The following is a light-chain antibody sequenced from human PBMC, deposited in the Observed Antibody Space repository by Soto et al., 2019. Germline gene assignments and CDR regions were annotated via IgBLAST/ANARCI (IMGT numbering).Light chain of an antibody. CDR2: GAS. CDR1: QSISSSY. V-gene: IGKV3-20*01. Sequence: EIVLTQSPGTLSLSPGKRATLSCRASQSISSSYLAWYQQRPGQAPRLLIYGASSRATGIPDRFSGSGSGTEFTLTISRLEPEDFAVYYCQQYGSSSWTCGQGTKGDIK. J-gene: IGKJ1*01. CDR3: QQYGSSSWT.